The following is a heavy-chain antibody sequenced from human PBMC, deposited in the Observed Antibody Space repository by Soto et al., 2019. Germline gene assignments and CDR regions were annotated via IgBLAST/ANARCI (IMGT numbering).Heavy chain of an antibody. J-gene: IGHJ6*02. CDR1: GFTFSRYW. D-gene: IGHD3-10*01. CDR2: IREDGSEK. Sequence: GGSLRLSCAASGFTFSRYWMSWARQAPGKGLEWVANIREDGSEKDYVDFVKGGFTISRDNAKNSRYLQLDSLRAEDTAVYYCARDGSGSYHHYYGMDVWGQGTPVTVSS. V-gene: IGHV3-7*04. CDR3: ARDGSGSYHHYYGMDV.